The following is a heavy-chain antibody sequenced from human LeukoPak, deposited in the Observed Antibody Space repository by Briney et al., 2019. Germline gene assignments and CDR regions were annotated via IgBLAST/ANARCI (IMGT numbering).Heavy chain of an antibody. D-gene: IGHD3-22*01. CDR3: ARVYYGTYPAHFDY. V-gene: IGHV4-39*07. CDR1: GGSITSSNHY. Sequence: SETLSLTCTASGGSITSSNHYWGWIRQPPGKGLEWIGSVYYSGNTYYNPSLRSRVSILVDPAKNKFSLKLSSVTAADTAIYYCARVYYGTYPAHFDYWGQGTLVTVSS. CDR2: VYYSGNT. J-gene: IGHJ4*02.